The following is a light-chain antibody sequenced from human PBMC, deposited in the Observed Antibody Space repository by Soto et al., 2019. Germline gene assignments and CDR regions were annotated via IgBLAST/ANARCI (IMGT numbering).Light chain of an antibody. V-gene: IGKV3-15*01. Sequence: DIVLTQSPATLSVSPGERATLSCRASQSVSINLAWYQHKPGQAPRLLIYDASTRVTGIPARFSGSGSGTDFTLTITYLKSEDFGIDYCQQYNNGPPPVTFGGGTKVEIK. CDR1: QSVSIN. CDR2: DAS. J-gene: IGKJ4*01. CDR3: QQYNNGPPPVT.